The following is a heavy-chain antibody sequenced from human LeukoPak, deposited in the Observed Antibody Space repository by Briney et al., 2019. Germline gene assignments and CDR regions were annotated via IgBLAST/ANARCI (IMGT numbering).Heavy chain of an antibody. CDR1: GFTFDDYA. D-gene: IGHD3-22*01. CDR3: AKDSHYDSSGYYYFDY. Sequence: GRSLRLSCAASGFTFDDYAMHWVRQAPGKGLEWVSGISWNSGSIGYADSVKGRFTISRDNAKNSLYLQMNSLRAEDTALYYCAKDSHYDSSGYYYFDYWGQGTLVTVSS. V-gene: IGHV3-9*01. J-gene: IGHJ4*02. CDR2: ISWNSGSI.